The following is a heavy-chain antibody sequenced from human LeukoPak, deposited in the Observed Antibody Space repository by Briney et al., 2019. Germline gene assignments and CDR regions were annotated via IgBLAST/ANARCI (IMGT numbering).Heavy chain of an antibody. D-gene: IGHD5-24*01. Sequence: GGSLRLSCAASGFTFSDYYMSWIRQAPGKGLEWVSYISSSGSTIYYADSVKGRFTISRDNAKNSLYLQMNSLRAEGTAVYYCARENRDGYNCFDYWGQGTLVTVSS. CDR1: GFTFSDYY. J-gene: IGHJ4*02. CDR2: ISSSGSTI. V-gene: IGHV3-11*04. CDR3: ARENRDGYNCFDY.